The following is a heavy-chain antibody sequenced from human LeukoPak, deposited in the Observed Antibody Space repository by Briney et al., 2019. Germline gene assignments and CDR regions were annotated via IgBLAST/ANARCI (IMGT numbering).Heavy chain of an antibody. J-gene: IGHJ3*02. D-gene: IGHD3-22*01. V-gene: IGHV3-23*01. CDR2: ISGSGGST. CDR1: GFTFSSYA. CDR3: AKDQITMIVVVITTGAFDI. Sequence: GGSLRLSCAASGFTFSSYAMGWVRQAPGKGLEWVSAISGSGGSTYYADSVKGRFTISRDNSKNTLYLQMNSLRAEDTAVYYCAKDQITMIVVVITTGAFDIWGQGTMVTVSS.